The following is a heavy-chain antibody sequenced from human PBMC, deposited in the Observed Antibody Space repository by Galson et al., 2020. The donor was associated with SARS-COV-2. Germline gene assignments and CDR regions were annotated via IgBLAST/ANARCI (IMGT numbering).Heavy chain of an antibody. CDR2: IYHSGST. CDR1: GYSISSSYY. Sequence: SETLSLTCAVSGYSISSSYYWGWIRQPPGKGLEWIGSIYHSGSTYYNPSLKSRVTISVDTSNNQFFLKLRSVTAADAAVYYCARLGSTAASNQGSSSRGYWGQGTLVTVSS. V-gene: IGHV4-38-2*01. CDR3: ARLGSTAASNQGSSSRGY. D-gene: IGHD2-2*01. J-gene: IGHJ4*02.